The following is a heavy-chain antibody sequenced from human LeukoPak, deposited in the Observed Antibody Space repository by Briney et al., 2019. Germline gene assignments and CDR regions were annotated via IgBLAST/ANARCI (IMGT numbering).Heavy chain of an antibody. CDR1: GFTFSRYW. CDR2: IKQDGSEK. V-gene: IGHV3-7*01. J-gene: IGHJ4*02. D-gene: IGHD5/OR15-5a*01. CDR3: ARGRARSSPFDY. Sequence: GGSLRLSCAASGFTFSRYWMTWVRQAPGKGLEWVANIKQDGSEKYYVDSVKGRFTISRDNAKNSLYLQMNSLRAEDTAVYYCARGRARSSPFDYWGRGTLVTVSS.